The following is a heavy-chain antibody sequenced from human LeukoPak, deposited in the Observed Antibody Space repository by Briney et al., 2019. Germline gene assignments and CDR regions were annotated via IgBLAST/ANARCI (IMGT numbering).Heavy chain of an antibody. CDR2: ISGSGGTT. CDR3: AKTNGYYSD. Sequence: GGSLRLSCAASGFTFSSYGMNWVRQAPGKGLEWVSGISGSGGTTYYADSVKGRFTISRDNSKSSLSLQVSSLRAEDTAVYYCAKTNGYYSDWGQGTLVTVSS. V-gene: IGHV3-23*01. CDR1: GFTFSSYG. J-gene: IGHJ4*02. D-gene: IGHD3-22*01.